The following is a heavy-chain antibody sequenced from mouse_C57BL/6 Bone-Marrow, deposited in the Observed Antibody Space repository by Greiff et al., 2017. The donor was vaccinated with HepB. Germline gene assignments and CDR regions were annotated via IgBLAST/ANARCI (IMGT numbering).Heavy chain of an antibody. V-gene: IGHV1-50*01. Sequence: QVQLQQPGAELVKPGASVKLSCKASGYTFTSYWMQWVKQRPGQGLEWIGEIDPSDSYTNYNQKFKGKATLTVDTSSSTAYMQLSSLTSEDSAVYYCAREGYGYDANFDYWGQGTTLTVSS. CDR1: GYTFTSYW. CDR2: IDPSDSYT. D-gene: IGHD2-2*01. CDR3: AREGYGYDANFDY. J-gene: IGHJ2*01.